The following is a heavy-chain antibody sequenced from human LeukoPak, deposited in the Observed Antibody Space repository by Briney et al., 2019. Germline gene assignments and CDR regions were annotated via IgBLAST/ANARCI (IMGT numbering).Heavy chain of an antibody. CDR3: ARDGCSSTSCYHWFDP. V-gene: IGHV4-59*01. J-gene: IGHJ5*02. Sequence: AESLSLTCTVSGGSISSYYWSWIRQPPGKGLEWIGYIYYSGSTNYTPSLKSRVTISVDTSKNQFSRKLSSVTAADTAVYYCARDGCSSTSCYHWFDPWGQGTLVTAST. CDR1: GGSISSYY. D-gene: IGHD2-2*01. CDR2: IYYSGST.